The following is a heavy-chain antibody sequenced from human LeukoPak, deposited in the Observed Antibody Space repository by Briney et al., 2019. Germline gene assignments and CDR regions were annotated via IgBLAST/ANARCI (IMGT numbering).Heavy chain of an antibody. V-gene: IGHV3-23*01. CDR1: GFTFSSYA. D-gene: IGHD3-10*01. Sequence: GGSLRLSCAASGFTFSSYAMSWVRQAPGKGLEWVSAISGSGGSTYYADSVKGRFTISRDNSKNTLYLQMNSLRAEDTAVYYCAENMVREVITFEWGQGTLVTVSS. CDR3: AENMVREVITFE. CDR2: ISGSGGST. J-gene: IGHJ4*02.